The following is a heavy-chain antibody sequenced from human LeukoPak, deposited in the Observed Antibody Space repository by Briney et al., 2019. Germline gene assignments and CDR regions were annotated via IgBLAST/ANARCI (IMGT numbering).Heavy chain of an antibody. D-gene: IGHD3-9*01. J-gene: IGHJ4*02. CDR1: GFTFSSYG. CDR2: ISGSGGST. Sequence: GGTLRLSCAASGFTFSSYGMSWVRQAPGKGLEWVSAISGSGGSTYYADSVKGRFTISRDNSKNTLSLQLNSLRVEDTAVYYCAKSIERVTYYDILIPLDFWGQGTLVAVSS. CDR3: AKSIERVTYYDILIPLDF. V-gene: IGHV3-23*01.